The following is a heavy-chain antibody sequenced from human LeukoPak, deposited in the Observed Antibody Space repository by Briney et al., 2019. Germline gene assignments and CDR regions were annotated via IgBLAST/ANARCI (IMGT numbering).Heavy chain of an antibody. V-gene: IGHV3-11*05. D-gene: IGHD6-19*01. CDR3: AKDHGGIAVAKIRYYFDY. CDR1: GFTFSDYY. J-gene: IGHJ4*02. CDR2: ISSSSSYT. Sequence: KPGGSLRLSCAASGFTFSDYYMSWIRQAPGKGLEWVSYISSSSSYTNYADSVKGRFTISRDNAKNSLYLQMNSLRAEDTAVYYCAKDHGGIAVAKIRYYFDYWGQGTLVTVSS.